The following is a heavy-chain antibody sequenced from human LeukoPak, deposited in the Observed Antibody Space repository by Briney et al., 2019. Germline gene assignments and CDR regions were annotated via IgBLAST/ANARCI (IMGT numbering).Heavy chain of an antibody. J-gene: IGHJ6*02. CDR1: GITLSKYW. CDR3: TRDANHYGGMDV. CDR2: IHSDGSTT. Sequence: GGSLRLSCAVSGITLSKYWMHWVRQVPGKGLVWVSRIHSDGSTTDYADSVKGRFTITRDSAKNTLYLEMNSRRVEGTAVYYCTRDANHYGGMDVWGQGTTVTVSS. V-gene: IGHV3-74*01.